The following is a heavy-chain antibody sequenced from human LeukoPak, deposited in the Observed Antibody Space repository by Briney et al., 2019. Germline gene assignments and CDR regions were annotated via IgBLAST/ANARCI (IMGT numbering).Heavy chain of an antibody. V-gene: IGHV1-69*06. CDR2: IIPIFGTA. D-gene: IGHD5-18*01. Sequence: SVKVSCKASGGTFSSYAISWVRQAPGQGLEWMGGIIPIFGTANYAQKFQGRVTITADKSTSTAYMELSSLRSEDTAVYYCARAMEDTAMVQGGMKYWGQGTLVTVSS. J-gene: IGHJ4*02. CDR3: ARAMEDTAMVQGGMKY. CDR1: GGTFSSYA.